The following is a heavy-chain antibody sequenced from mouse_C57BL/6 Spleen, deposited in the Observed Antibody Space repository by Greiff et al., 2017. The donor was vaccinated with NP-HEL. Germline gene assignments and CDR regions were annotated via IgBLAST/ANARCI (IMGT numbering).Heavy chain of an antibody. D-gene: IGHD2-2*01. V-gene: IGHV1-52*01. CDR2: IDPSDSET. Sequence: VQLQQPGAELVRPGSSVKLSCKASGYTFTSYWMHWVKQRPIQGLEWIGNIDPSDSETHYNQKFKDKATLTVDKSSSTAYMQLSSLTSEDSAVYYCARSSTMVTTNWYFDVWGTGTTVTVSS. CDR1: GYTFTSYW. CDR3: ARSSTMVTTNWYFDV. J-gene: IGHJ1*03.